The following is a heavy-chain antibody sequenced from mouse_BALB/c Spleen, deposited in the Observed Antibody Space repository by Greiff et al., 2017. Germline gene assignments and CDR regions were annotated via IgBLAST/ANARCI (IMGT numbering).Heavy chain of an antibody. Sequence: EVQLQESGPSLVKPSQTLSLTCSVTGDSITSGYWNWIRKFPGNKLEYMGYISYSGSTYYNPSLKSRISITRDTSKNQYYLQLNSVTTEDTATYYCARRPSYDYGWFAYWGQGTLVTVSA. CDR2: ISYSGST. D-gene: IGHD2-4*01. CDR3: ARRPSYDYGWFAY. CDR1: GDSITSGY. V-gene: IGHV3-8*02. J-gene: IGHJ3*01.